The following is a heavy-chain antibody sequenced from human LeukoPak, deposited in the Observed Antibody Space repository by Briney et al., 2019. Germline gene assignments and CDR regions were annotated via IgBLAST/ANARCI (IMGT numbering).Heavy chain of an antibody. V-gene: IGHV1-18*01. CDR3: ARWPDYYDSSGTFDY. CDR1: GYTFTSYG. D-gene: IGHD3-22*01. J-gene: IGHJ4*02. Sequence: ASVKVSCKASGYTFTSYGISWVRRAPGQGLEWMGWISAYNGNTNYAQKLQGRVTMTTDTSTSTAYMELRSLRSDDTAVYYCARWPDYYDSSGTFDYWGQGTLVTVSS. CDR2: ISAYNGNT.